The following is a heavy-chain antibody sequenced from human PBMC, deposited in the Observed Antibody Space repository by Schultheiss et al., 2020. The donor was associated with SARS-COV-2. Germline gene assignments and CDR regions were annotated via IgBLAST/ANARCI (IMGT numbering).Heavy chain of an antibody. V-gene: IGHV1-2*02. D-gene: IGHD4-17*01. CDR2: INPNSGGT. J-gene: IGHJ2*01. Sequence: ASVKVSCKASGYTFTGYYMHWVRQAPGQGLEWMGWINPNSGGTNYAQKLQGRVTMTTDTSTSTAYMELRSLRSDDTAVYYCARSLDYGDYVWYFDLWGRGTLVTVSS. CDR3: ARSLDYGDYVWYFDL. CDR1: GYTFTGYY.